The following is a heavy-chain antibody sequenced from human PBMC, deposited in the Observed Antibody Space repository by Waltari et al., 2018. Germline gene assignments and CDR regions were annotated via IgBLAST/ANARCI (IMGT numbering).Heavy chain of an antibody. CDR2: MSMDGSIV. CDR3: VTTGVAGFY. J-gene: IGHJ4*02. CDR1: GFTFSHSW. D-gene: IGHD6-19*01. V-gene: IGHV3-74*01. Sequence: EVQLVESGGGLVQPGGSLRLSCAAYGFTFSHSWMYWVRQSPGKGLVWVARMSMDGSIVNYADSVKGRFTISRDNAKSTLFLQMTSLRVDDTALYYCVTTGVAGFYWGQGTRVTVSS.